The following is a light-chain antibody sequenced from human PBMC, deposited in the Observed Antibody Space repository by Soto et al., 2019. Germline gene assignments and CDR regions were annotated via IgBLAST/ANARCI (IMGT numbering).Light chain of an antibody. J-gene: IGLJ2*01. CDR2: EGI. V-gene: IGLV2-23*01. CDR1: SSDVGGYNL. CDR3: CSYAGSTTLV. Sequence: QSVLTQPASVSGSPGQSITISCTGTSSDVGGYNLVSWYQQHPGKAPKLMIYEGIKRPSGVSNRFSGSKSGNTASLTISGLQAEDEADYYCCSYAGSTTLVFGGGTKLTVL.